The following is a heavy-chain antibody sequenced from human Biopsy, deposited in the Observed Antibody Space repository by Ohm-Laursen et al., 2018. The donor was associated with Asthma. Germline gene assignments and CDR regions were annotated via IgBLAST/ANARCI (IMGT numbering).Heavy chain of an antibody. J-gene: IGHJ6*02. V-gene: IGHV3-9*01. D-gene: IGHD3-10*01. CDR1: GFAFDDYA. CDR2: ISWNSGTI. CDR3: ARDMGAGPNQPPSGSGSSHLYGMDV. Sequence: SLRLSCSASGFAFDDYAMHWVRQAPGKGLEWVSGISWNSGTIGYADSVKGRFTISRDNAKNSLYLQMNSLGPEDTAVYYCARDMGAGPNQPPSGSGSSHLYGMDVWGQGTTVTVSS.